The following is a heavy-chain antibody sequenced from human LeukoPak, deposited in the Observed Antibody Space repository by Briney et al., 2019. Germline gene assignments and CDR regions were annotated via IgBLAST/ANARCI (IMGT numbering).Heavy chain of an antibody. V-gene: IGHV3-21*01. J-gene: IGHJ3*02. D-gene: IGHD1-26*01. Sequence: AGGSLRLSCAASGFTFSSYSMNWVSQAPGKGLEWVSSISSSSSYIYYADSVKGRFTISRDNAKNSLYLQMNSLRAEDTAVYYCARDTTDAFDIWGQGTMVTVSS. CDR2: ISSSSSYI. CDR3: ARDTTDAFDI. CDR1: GFTFSSYS.